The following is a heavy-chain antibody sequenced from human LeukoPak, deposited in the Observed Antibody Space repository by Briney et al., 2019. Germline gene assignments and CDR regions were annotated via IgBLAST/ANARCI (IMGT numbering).Heavy chain of an antibody. CDR1: GFTFSDAW. Sequence: PGGSLRLSCAASGFTFSDAWMSRVRQAPGKGLEWVGRIKSKSDGGTTDNAAPVKGRFTISKDDSKNTLYLQMNSLKTEDTGIYYCTTGTLTSDYWGQGTLVTVSS. CDR2: IKSKSDGGTT. D-gene: IGHD4-17*01. CDR3: TTGTLTSDY. J-gene: IGHJ4*02. V-gene: IGHV3-15*01.